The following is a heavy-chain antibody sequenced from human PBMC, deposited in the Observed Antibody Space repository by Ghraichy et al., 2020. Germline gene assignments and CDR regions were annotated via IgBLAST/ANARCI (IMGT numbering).Heavy chain of an antibody. J-gene: IGHJ5*02. CDR1: GYTFTGYY. CDR2: INPNSGGT. D-gene: IGHD5-12*01. V-gene: IGHV1-2*02. Sequence: ASVKVSCKASGYTFTGYYMHWVRQAPGQGLEWMGWINPNSGGTNYAQKFQGRVTMTRDTSISTAYMELSRLRSDDTAVYYCARDSGYDFAWFDPWGQGTLLTVSS. CDR3: ARDSGYDFAWFDP.